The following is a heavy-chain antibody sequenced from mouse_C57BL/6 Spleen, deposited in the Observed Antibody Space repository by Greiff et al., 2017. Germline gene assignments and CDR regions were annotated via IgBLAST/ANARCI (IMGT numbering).Heavy chain of an antibody. CDR2: IHPNNGGT. CDR1: GYTFTDYY. J-gene: IGHJ3*01. Sequence: VQLQQSGPELVKPGASVKISCKASGYTFTDYYMNWVKQSHGKSLEWIGDIHPNNGGTSYNQKFKGKATLTVDKSSSTAYMELRSLTSEDSAVXYCARNGVNFWFAYWGQGTLVTVSA. CDR3: ARNGVNFWFAY. D-gene: IGHD1-2*01. V-gene: IGHV1-26*01.